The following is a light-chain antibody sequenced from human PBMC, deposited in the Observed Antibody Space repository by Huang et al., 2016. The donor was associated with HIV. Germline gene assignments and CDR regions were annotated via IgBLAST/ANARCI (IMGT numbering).Light chain of an antibody. CDR2: GAY. CDR3: QQYSDWPLT. J-gene: IGKJ4*01. Sequence: EIVMTQSPATLSVSPGERATLACRASQTVSSDLAWYQQKPAQAPRLLIDGAYTRATGIPDRFRGSGSGTEFTLTIRSLQSEDLAVYFCQQYSDWPLTFGGGTKVDI. V-gene: IGKV3-15*01. CDR1: QTVSSD.